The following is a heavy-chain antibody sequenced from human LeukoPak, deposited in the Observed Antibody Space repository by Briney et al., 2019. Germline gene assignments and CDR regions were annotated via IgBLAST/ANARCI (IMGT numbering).Heavy chain of an antibody. Sequence: SETLSLTCSVSGDSISKYYWSWIRQPAGKGLEWIGRIYTSGSTSYNPSLKSRVTISVDKSKNQFSLKLSSVTAADTAVYYCARSIVVVPATRVTYYMDVWGKGTTVTVSS. CDR1: GDSISKYY. V-gene: IGHV4-4*07. J-gene: IGHJ6*03. CDR2: IYTSGST. CDR3: ARSIVVVPATRVTYYMDV. D-gene: IGHD2-2*01.